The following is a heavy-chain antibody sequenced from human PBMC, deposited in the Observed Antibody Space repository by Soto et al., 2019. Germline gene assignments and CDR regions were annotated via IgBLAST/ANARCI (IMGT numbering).Heavy chain of an antibody. J-gene: IGHJ4*02. V-gene: IGHV3-48*02. CDR2: ISSSSTM. CDR3: ARGDDGASFIEDC. Sequence: EVQLVESGGGLVQPGGSLRLSCAASGFTFSSYSMNWVRQAPGKGLEWVSYISSSSTMYYAASVKGRFTNSRDNAKNSLYLQMNSLREADTAVYYCARGDDGASFIEDCWGQGTVVTVSS. D-gene: IGHD3-16*01. CDR1: GFTFSSYS.